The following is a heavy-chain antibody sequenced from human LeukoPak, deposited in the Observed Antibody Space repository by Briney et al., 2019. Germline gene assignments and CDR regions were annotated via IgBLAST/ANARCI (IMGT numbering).Heavy chain of an antibody. V-gene: IGHV3-53*01. CDR1: GFTFSSIA. CDR3: ARVGIAAAGTYYFDY. Sequence: PGGSLRLSCAASGFTFSSIAMTWVRQAPGKGLEWVSVIYSGGSTYYADSVKGRFTISRDNSKNTLYLQMNSLRAEDTAVYYCARVGIAAAGTYYFDYWGQGTLVTVSS. CDR2: IYSGGST. J-gene: IGHJ4*02. D-gene: IGHD6-13*01.